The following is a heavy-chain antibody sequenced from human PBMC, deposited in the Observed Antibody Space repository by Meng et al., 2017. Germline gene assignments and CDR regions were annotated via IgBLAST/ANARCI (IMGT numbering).Heavy chain of an antibody. Sequence: GGSLRLSCAAPGFTFSSFAMSWVHQAPGKGLEWVSAISTSGGITHYADAVKGRFTIPRDNSRTTLYLKMNSLRVEDTALYCCAFRSSAVKSVGNWGQGTLVTVSS. CDR1: GFTFSSFA. V-gene: IGHV3-23*01. CDR3: AFRSSAVKSVGN. J-gene: IGHJ4*02. D-gene: IGHD2-15*01. CDR2: ISTSGGIT.